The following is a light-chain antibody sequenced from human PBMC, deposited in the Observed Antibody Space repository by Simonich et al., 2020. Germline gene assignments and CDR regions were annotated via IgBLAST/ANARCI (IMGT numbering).Light chain of an antibody. V-gene: IGLV2-18*02. J-gene: IGLJ3*02. CDR1: SSDVGSYNR. CDR2: EVS. CDR3: SSYTSSSTWV. Sequence: QSALTQPPSVSGSPGQSVTISCTRTSSDVGSYNRVSWYQQPPGTAPKLLIYEVSNRPSGVPDRFTGSKSGNTASRTISGLQAEDEADYYCSSYTSSSTWVFGGGTKLTVL.